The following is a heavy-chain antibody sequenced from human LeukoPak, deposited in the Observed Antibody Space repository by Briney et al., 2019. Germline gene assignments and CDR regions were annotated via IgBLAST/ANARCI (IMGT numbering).Heavy chain of an antibody. CDR1: GYTFTGYY. D-gene: IGHD3-9*01. CDR3: ARAPLRYFDWLLTSFDY. Sequence: GASVKVSCKASGYTFTGYYMHWVRQAPGQGLEWMGWINPNSGGTNYAQKFQGRVTMTRDTSISTAYMELSRLRSDDTAVYYCARAPLRYFDWLLTSFDYWGQGTLVTVSS. CDR2: INPNSGGT. J-gene: IGHJ4*02. V-gene: IGHV1-2*02.